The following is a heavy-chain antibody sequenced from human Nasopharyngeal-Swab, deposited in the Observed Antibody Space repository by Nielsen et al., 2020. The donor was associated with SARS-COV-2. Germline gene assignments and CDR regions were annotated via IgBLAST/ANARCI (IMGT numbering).Heavy chain of an antibody. CDR1: GVSGFTFRNYA. J-gene: IGHJ4*02. D-gene: IGHD6-19*01. CDR3: AKGYSSGWVPYEY. CDR2: ICGSGGTI. Sequence: GGSLRLSCAASGVSGFTFRNYAMNWVRQAPGKGLEWVSGICGSGGTIYYVDSVKGRFTISRDNSRNSLYLHMSNLRAEDTAIYYCAKGYSSGWVPYEYWGQGTLVTVSS. V-gene: IGHV3-23*01.